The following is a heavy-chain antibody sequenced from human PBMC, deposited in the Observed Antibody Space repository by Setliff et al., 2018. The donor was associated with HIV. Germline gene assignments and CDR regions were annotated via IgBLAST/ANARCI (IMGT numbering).Heavy chain of an antibody. V-gene: IGHV1-3*01. CDR2: INAGNGNT. CDR1: GGTFSSYA. CDR3: ARDPGSVAVAGYYYYYGMDV. Sequence: ASVKVSCKASGGTFSSYAISWVRQAPGQRLEWMGWINAGNGNTKYSQKFQGRVTITRDTSASTAYMELSSLRSEDTAVYYCARDPGSVAVAGYYYYYGMDVWGQGTTVTVSS. J-gene: IGHJ6*02. D-gene: IGHD6-19*01.